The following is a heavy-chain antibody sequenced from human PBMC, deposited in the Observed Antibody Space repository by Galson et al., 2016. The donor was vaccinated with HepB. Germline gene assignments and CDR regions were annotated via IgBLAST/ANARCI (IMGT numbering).Heavy chain of an antibody. CDR1: GFTFSDHA. CDR3: AKGTTLQVHFGYFDH. CDR2: VSDSAGST. D-gene: IGHD1/OR15-1a*01. Sequence: SLRLSCAASGFTFSDHAMSWFRQAPGKGLEWVSGVSDSAGSTYFADSVKGRFTISRDNSKNTLDLQMNSLRVEDTAVYYCAKGTTLQVHFGYFDHWGQGTPVTVSS. V-gene: IGHV3-23*01. J-gene: IGHJ4*02.